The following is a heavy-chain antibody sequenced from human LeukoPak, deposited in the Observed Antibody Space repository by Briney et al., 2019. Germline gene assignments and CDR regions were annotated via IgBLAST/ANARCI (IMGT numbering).Heavy chain of an antibody. J-gene: IGHJ6*02. Sequence: ASVKVSCKASGYTFTGYYMHWVRQAPGQGLEWMGWINPNSGGTNYAQKFQGRVTMTRDTSISTAYMELSRLRSDDTAVYYCARAYDVSYYLYYYYGMDVWGQGTTVTVSS. CDR1: GYTFTGYY. CDR3: ARAYDVSYYLYYYYGMDV. V-gene: IGHV1-2*02. D-gene: IGHD1-26*01. CDR2: INPNSGGT.